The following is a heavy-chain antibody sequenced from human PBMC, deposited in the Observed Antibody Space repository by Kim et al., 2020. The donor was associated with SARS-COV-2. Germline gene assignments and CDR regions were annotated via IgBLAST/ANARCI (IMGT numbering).Heavy chain of an antibody. CDR1: GYTFTSYY. CDR2: INPSGGST. J-gene: IGHJ5*02. Sequence: ASVKVSCKASGYTFTSYYMHWVRQAPGQGLEWMGIINPSGGSTSYAQKFQGRVTMTRDTSTSTVYMELSSLRSEDTAVYYCARVWVDCSSTSCTGPDNWFDTWGQGTLVTASS. CDR3: ARVWVDCSSTSCTGPDNWFDT. D-gene: IGHD2-2*01. V-gene: IGHV1-46*01.